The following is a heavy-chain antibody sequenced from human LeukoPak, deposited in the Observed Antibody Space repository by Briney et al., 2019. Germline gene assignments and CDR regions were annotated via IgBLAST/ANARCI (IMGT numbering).Heavy chain of an antibody. D-gene: IGHD2-2*01. Sequence: GGSLRLSCAASGFTFSSYAFHWVRQAPGKGLEWVATISFDENNKYYADSVKGRFTISRDNSKNTLYLQMNSLRAEDTAVYSCARGYCSSTNGFLDYWGQGTLVTVSS. CDR3: ARGYCSSTNGFLDY. J-gene: IGHJ4*02. V-gene: IGHV3-30-3*01. CDR2: ISFDENNK. CDR1: GFTFSSYA.